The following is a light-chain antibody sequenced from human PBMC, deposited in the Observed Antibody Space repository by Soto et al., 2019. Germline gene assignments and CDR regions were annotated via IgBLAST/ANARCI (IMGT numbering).Light chain of an antibody. CDR1: SSDVGGYKY. Sequence: LTQPRSVSGSPGQSATISCTGTSSDVGGYKYVSWYQQHPGKAPKLLIYDVIKRPSGVPDRFSGSKSGSTASLTISGLQAEDEADYYCCSYAGNFIYVFGTGTKVTVL. V-gene: IGLV2-11*01. CDR3: CSYAGNFIYV. J-gene: IGLJ1*01. CDR2: DVI.